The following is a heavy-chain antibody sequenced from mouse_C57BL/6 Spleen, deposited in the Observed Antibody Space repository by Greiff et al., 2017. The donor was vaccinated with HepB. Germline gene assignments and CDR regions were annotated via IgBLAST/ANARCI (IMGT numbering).Heavy chain of an antibody. CDR1: GYTFTDYY. D-gene: IGHD3-3*01. V-gene: IGHV1-19*01. CDR2: INPYNGGT. Sequence: VHVKQSGPVLVKPGASVKMSCKASGYTFTDYYMNWVKQSPGKSLEWIGVINPYNGGTSYNQKFKGKATLTVDKSSSTAYMELNSLTSEDSAVYYCAREGTRDAMDYWGQGTSVTVSS. CDR3: AREGTRDAMDY. J-gene: IGHJ4*01.